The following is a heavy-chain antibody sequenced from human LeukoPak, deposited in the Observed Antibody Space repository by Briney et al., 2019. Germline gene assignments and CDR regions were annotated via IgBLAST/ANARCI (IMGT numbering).Heavy chain of an antibody. V-gene: IGHV1-2*02. Sequence: ASVKVSCKASGYTFTGYYMHWVRQASGQGLEWMGWINPNSGGTNYAQKFQGRVTMTRDTSISTAYMELSRLRSDDTAVYYCARVASGYSGYDYYYYMDVWGKGTTVTISS. CDR1: GYTFTGYY. CDR3: ARVASGYSGYDYYYYMDV. D-gene: IGHD5-12*01. J-gene: IGHJ6*03. CDR2: INPNSGGT.